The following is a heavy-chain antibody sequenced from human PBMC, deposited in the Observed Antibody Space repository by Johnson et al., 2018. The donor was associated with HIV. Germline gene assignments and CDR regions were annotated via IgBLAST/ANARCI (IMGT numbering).Heavy chain of an antibody. CDR2: IYSGGST. V-gene: IGHV3-53*01. CDR1: GFTFDYYD. J-gene: IGHJ3*02. D-gene: IGHD3-3*01. CDR3: AKPYYDFWSGYYEYNAFDI. Sequence: VQLVESGGSVIRPGESLRLSCAASGFTFDYYDMTWVRQAPGKGLEWVSAIYSGGSTYYTDSVKGRFTVSRDSSKNKLYLQMNSLRAEDTAVYYCAKPYYDFWSGYYEYNAFDIWGQGTMVTVS.